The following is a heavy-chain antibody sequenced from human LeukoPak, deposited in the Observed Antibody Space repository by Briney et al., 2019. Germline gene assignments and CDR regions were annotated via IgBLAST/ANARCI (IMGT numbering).Heavy chain of an antibody. CDR2: IIPIFGTA. V-gene: IGHV1-69*05. D-gene: IGHD5-18*01. CDR1: GGTFRSYA. J-gene: IGHJ6*03. CDR3: ARDRGYSYGYRFYYYSMDV. Sequence: ASVKVSCKASGGTFRSYAISWVRQAPGQGLEWMGRIIPIFGTANYAQKFQGRVTITTDESTSTAYMELSSLRSEDTAVYYCARDRGYSYGYRFYYYSMDVWGKGTTVTVSS.